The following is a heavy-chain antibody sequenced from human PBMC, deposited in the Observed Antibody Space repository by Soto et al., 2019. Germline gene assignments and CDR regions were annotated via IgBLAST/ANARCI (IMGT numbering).Heavy chain of an antibody. CDR1: CCSIRSGGYY. Sequence: PSGTLSLTCTFSCCSIRSGGYYWSWVRQHPGKGLEWIGYIYYSGSTYYNPSLKSRVTISVDTSKNQFSLKLSSVTAADTAVYYCARDPDYGGNSEGGAFDIWGQGTMVTVSS. CDR3: ARDPDYGGNSEGGAFDI. J-gene: IGHJ3*02. V-gene: IGHV4-31*03. D-gene: IGHD4-17*01. CDR2: IYYSGST.